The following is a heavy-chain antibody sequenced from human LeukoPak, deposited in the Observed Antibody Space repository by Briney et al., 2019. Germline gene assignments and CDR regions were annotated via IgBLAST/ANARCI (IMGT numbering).Heavy chain of an antibody. CDR2: IQQDGSEK. CDR1: GFTFSTYW. J-gene: IGHJ4*02. D-gene: IGHD2-21*01. CDR3: AGGVGWHIDD. Sequence: GGSLRLSCAASGFTFSTYWMNWVRQAPGKGLEWVANIQQDGSEKNYVDSVKGRFTTSRDNTKNLMYLQMNSLRPEDTAVYYCAGGVGWHIDDWGQGTQVTVSS. V-gene: IGHV3-7*04.